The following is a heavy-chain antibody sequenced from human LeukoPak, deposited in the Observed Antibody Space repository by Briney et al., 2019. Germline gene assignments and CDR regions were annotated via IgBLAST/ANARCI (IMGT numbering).Heavy chain of an antibody. V-gene: IGHV3-74*01. J-gene: IGHJ3*02. D-gene: IGHD6-6*01. CDR1: GFTFSSSW. CDR3: AKGDIAARPDDALDI. CDR2: INKDGSVT. Sequence: TGGSLRLSCAASGFTFSSSWIHWVRQAPGKGLVWVSRINKDGSVTDYAESVKGRFSISRGNAKNTLYLQMNSLRAEDTAVYYCAKGDIAARPDDALDIWGQGTMVTVPS.